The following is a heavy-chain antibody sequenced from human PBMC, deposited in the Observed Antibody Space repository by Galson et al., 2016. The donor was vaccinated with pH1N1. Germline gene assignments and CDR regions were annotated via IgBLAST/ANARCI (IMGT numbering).Heavy chain of an antibody. D-gene: IGHD3-10*01. Sequence: TLSLTCTVSGASISTGDYYWSWLRQSPGKGLEWIGDIYESGITHYSSALKSRLSISVDTSKNQFSLKLTSVTAADTAVYYCVREDMVVGEGWHHGMDAWGQGITVTVSS. CDR2: IYESGIT. J-gene: IGHJ6*02. CDR3: VREDMVVGEGWHHGMDA. V-gene: IGHV4-30-4*01. CDR1: GASISTGDYY.